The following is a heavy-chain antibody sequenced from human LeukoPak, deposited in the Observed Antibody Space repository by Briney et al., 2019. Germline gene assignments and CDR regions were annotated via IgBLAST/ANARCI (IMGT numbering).Heavy chain of an antibody. CDR1: GYTFTSYG. CDR2: ISAYNGNT. J-gene: IGHJ4*02. V-gene: IGHV1-18*01. Sequence: ASVKVSCKAPGYTFTSYGISWVRQAPGQGLEWMGWISAYNGNTNYAQKLQGRVTMTTDTSTSTAYMELRSLRSDDTAVYYCARDKEYRGYPYAFDYWGQGTLVTVSS. CDR3: ARDKEYRGYPYAFDY. D-gene: IGHD5-12*01.